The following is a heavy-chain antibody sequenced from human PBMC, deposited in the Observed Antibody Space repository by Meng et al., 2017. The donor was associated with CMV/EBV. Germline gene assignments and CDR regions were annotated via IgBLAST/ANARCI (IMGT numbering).Heavy chain of an antibody. Sequence: ASVKVSCKASGYTFTGYYMHWVRQAPGQGLEWMGWINPNSGGTNYAQKFQGRVTMTRDTSISTAYMELSRLRSDDTALYYCARARYYDFWSGYYGPGYYYYGMDVWGQGTTVTVSS. CDR1: GYTFTGYY. V-gene: IGHV1-2*02. CDR3: ARARYYDFWSGYYGPGYYYYGMDV. D-gene: IGHD3-3*01. J-gene: IGHJ6*02. CDR2: INPNSGGT.